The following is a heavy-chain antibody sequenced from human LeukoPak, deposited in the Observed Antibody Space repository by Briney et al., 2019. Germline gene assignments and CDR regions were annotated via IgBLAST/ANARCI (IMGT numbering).Heavy chain of an antibody. V-gene: IGHV4-34*01. CDR2: INHSGRN. D-gene: IGHD3-22*01. Sequence: PSETLSLTCAVYGGSFSGYYWSWIRQPPGKGLEWIGEINHSGRNNYNPSLKSRVTISVDTSKNQFSLKLSSVTAADTAVYYCARVLRYYDSSGYYSVGTYFDYWGQGTLVTVSS. CDR3: ARVLRYYDSSGYYSVGTYFDY. CDR1: GGSFSGYY. J-gene: IGHJ4*02.